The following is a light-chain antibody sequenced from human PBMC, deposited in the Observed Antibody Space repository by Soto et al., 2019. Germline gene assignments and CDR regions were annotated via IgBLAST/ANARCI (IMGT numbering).Light chain of an antibody. J-gene: IGKJ1*01. CDR2: DTS. Sequence: EIVLTQSPATLSLSPVERVTLSCRASQSINNYLAWYQQTTGQAPRLLMYDTSNRATGIPARFSGSGSGTDFTLTISSLEPEDFAVYYCQQCSNWPRTFGQGTKVEIK. CDR1: QSINNY. V-gene: IGKV3-11*01. CDR3: QQCSNWPRT.